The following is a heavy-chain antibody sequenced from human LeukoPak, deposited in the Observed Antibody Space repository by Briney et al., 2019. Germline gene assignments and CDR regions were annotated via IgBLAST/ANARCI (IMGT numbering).Heavy chain of an antibody. CDR2: IDRSNSDI. D-gene: IGHD6-6*01. J-gene: IGHJ4*02. CDR1: GFALSGDS. V-gene: IGHV3-21*01. CDR3: TRDPGYSSSSISF. Sequence: GGSLRLSCAASGFALSGDSINWVRQAPGKGLEWVSFIDRSNSDIYYADSVKGRFTISRDNARESVFLQLNRLRAEDTAVYYCTRDPGYSSSSISFWGQGTLVTVSS.